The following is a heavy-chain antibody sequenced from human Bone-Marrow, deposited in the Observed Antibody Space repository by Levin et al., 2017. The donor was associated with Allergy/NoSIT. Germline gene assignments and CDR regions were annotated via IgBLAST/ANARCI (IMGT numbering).Heavy chain of an antibody. J-gene: IGHJ6*02. CDR3: ARTRLYYGMDV. Sequence: SQTLSLTCAVYGGSFSGYYWSWIRQPPGKGLEWIGEINHSGSTNYNPSLKSRVTISVDTSKNQFSLKLSSVTAADTAVYYCARTRLYYGMDVWGQGTTVTVAS. V-gene: IGHV4-34*01. CDR2: INHSGST. CDR1: GGSFSGYY.